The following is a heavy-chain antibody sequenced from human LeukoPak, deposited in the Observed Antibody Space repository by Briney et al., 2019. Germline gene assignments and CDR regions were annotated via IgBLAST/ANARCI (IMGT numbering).Heavy chain of an antibody. CDR2: IREDGSEK. J-gene: IGHJ2*01. CDR1: GFTFSSYW. CDR3: ARDAHYCSSTSCYPSYWYFDL. D-gene: IGHD2-2*01. Sequence: GGSLRLSCAASGFTFSSYWVTWVRQAPGKGLEWVADIREDGSEKYYVDSVKGRFTVSRDNAKNSLYLQVNSLRAEDTAVYYCARDAHYCSSTSCYPSYWYFDLWGRGTLVTVSS. V-gene: IGHV3-7*01.